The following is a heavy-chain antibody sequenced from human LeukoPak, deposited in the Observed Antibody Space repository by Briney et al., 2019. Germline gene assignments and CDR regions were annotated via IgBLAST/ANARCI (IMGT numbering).Heavy chain of an antibody. CDR3: ARELKSIAANWYFDL. Sequence: PSETLSLTCTVSGGSISSGDYYWSWIRQPPGKGLEWIGYIYYSGSTYYNPSLKSRVTISVDTSKNQFSLKLSSVTAADTAVYYCARELKSIAANWYFDLWGRGTLVTVSS. V-gene: IGHV4-30-4*01. D-gene: IGHD6-6*01. J-gene: IGHJ2*01. CDR2: IYYSGST. CDR1: GGSISSGDYY.